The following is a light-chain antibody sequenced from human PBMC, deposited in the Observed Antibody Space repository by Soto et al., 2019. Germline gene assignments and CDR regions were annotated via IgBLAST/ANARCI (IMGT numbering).Light chain of an antibody. CDR3: AAWDDILNGWM. V-gene: IGLV1-44*01. CDR2: SDN. Sequence: QSVLIQPPSVSGTPGQRVTISCSGSSSSIGSSSANWYQQLPGAAPRLLIYSDNQRPSRVPDRFSGSRSGTSASLAISGLQSEEEADYYCAAWDDILNGWMFGGGTKLTVL. J-gene: IGLJ3*02. CDR1: SSSIGSSS.